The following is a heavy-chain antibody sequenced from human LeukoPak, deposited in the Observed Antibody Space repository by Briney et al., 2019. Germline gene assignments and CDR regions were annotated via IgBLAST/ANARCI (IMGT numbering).Heavy chain of an antibody. CDR3: ARGGSYVAFDI. CDR1: GFTVSSNY. CDR2: IYSGGST. V-gene: IGHV3-53*01. Sequence: GGSLRLSCAASGFTVSSNYMSWVRQAPGKGLEWVSVIYSGGSTYYADSVKGRFTIPRDNSKNTLYLQMNSLKTEDTAVYYCARGGSYVAFDIWGQGTMVTVSS. J-gene: IGHJ3*02. D-gene: IGHD1-26*01.